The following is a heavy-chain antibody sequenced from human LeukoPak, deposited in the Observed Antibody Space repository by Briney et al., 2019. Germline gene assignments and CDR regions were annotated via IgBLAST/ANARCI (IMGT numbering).Heavy chain of an antibody. CDR3: ARVRGLTYYDFWSGYYTGIWGTHFDY. CDR1: GGSFSGYY. Sequence: KPSETLSLTCAVYGGSFSGYYWSWIRRPPGKGLEWIGSIYYSGSTYYNPSLKSRVTISVDTSKNQFSLKLSSVTAADTAVYYCARVRGLTYYDFWSGYYTGIWGTHFDYWGQGTLVTVSS. CDR2: IYYSGST. V-gene: IGHV4-34*01. J-gene: IGHJ4*02. D-gene: IGHD3-3*01.